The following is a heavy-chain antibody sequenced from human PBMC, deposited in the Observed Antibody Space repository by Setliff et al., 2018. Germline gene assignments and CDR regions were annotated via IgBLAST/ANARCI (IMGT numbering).Heavy chain of an antibody. Sequence: SVKVSCKASGYTFTSYGVHWVRQAPGQGLEWMGGTIPMFGTTEYAQKFQGRLKIITDESTNTAFMQLSSLRSDDTAVYYCVREGVDSRSSTDYRYYMDVWGKGTTVTAP. CDR1: GYTFTSYG. J-gene: IGHJ6*03. D-gene: IGHD3-22*01. CDR2: TIPMFGTT. CDR3: VREGVDSRSSTDYRYYMDV. V-gene: IGHV1-69*05.